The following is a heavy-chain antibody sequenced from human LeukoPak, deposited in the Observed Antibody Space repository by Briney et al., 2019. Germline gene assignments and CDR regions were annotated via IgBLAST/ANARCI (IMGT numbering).Heavy chain of an antibody. J-gene: IGHJ5*02. CDR2: ISWNSGSI. D-gene: IGHD2-15*01. CDR1: GFTFDDYA. CDR3: AKDTGGSWEVNWFDP. Sequence: GGSLRLSCAASGFTFDDYAMHWVRQAPGKGLEWVSGISWNSGSIGYADSVKGRFTISRDNAKNSLYLQMNSLRAEDTALYYCAKDTGGSWEVNWFDPWGQGTLVTVSS. V-gene: IGHV3-9*01.